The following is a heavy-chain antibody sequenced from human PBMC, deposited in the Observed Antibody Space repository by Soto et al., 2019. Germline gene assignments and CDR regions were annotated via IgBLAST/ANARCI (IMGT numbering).Heavy chain of an antibody. J-gene: IGHJ4*02. D-gene: IGHD5-12*01. CDR2: FDPEDGET. CDR1: GYTLTELS. V-gene: IGHV1-24*01. Sequence: ASVKVSCKVSGYTLTELSMHWVRQAPGKGLEWMGGFDPEDGETIYAQKFQGRVTMTEDTSTDTAFMELSSLRSEDTAVYYCATLVGALRDGYNWGLDYWGQGTLVTVSS. CDR3: ATLVGALRDGYNWGLDY.